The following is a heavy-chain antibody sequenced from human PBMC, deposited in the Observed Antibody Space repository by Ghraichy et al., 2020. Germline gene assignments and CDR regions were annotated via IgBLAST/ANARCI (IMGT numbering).Heavy chain of an antibody. D-gene: IGHD3-10*01. CDR1: GFSFDDYA. J-gene: IGHJ3*02. V-gene: IGHV3-9*01. CDR2: ISWNSGNI. CDR3: AKRKGVQFGDDGFDM. Sequence: SLNISCAASGFSFDDYAMHWVRQPPGKGLEWVSGISWNSGNIGYADSVKGRFTISRDYAKNSLYLQANSLRAEDTALYYCAKRKGVQFGDDGFDMWGQGTMVTVSS.